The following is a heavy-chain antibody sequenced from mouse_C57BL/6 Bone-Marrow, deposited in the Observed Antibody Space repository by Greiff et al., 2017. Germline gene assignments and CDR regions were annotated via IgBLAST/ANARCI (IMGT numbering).Heavy chain of an antibody. CDR3: ARGTYYYGGRRYFDV. CDR1: GFTFSDYY. V-gene: IGHV5-12*01. D-gene: IGHD1-1*01. J-gene: IGHJ1*03. CDR2: ISNGGGST. Sequence: EVQGVESGGGLVQPGGSLKLSCAASGFTFSDYYMYWVRQTPEKRLEWVAYISNGGGSTYYPDTVKGRFTISRDNAKNTLYLQMSRLKSEDTAMYYCARGTYYYGGRRYFDVWGTGTTVTVSS.